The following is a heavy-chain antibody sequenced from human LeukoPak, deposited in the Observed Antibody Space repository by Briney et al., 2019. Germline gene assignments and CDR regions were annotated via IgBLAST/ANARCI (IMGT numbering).Heavy chain of an antibody. Sequence: GGSLRLSCAASGFTFSSYSMNWVCQAPGKGLEWVSSISSSSSYIYYADSVKGRFTISRDNAKNSLYLQMNSLRAEDTAVYYCARGLLGDAFDIWGQGTMVTVSS. D-gene: IGHD2-21*01. CDR2: ISSSSSYI. V-gene: IGHV3-21*01. CDR3: ARGLLGDAFDI. CDR1: GFTFSSYS. J-gene: IGHJ3*02.